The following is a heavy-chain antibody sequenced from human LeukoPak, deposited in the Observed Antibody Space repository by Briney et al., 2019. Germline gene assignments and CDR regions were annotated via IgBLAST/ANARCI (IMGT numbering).Heavy chain of an antibody. J-gene: IGHJ6*03. CDR3: ASYGGIAVAGTGSRRPRPGYYYMDV. Sequence: ASVKVSCKAPGYTFTSYDINWVRQATGQGLEWMGWVNPNSGNTGYAQKFQGRVTMTRNTSISTAYMELSSLRSEDTAVYYCASYGGIAVAGTGSRRPRPGYYYMDVWGKGTTVTVSS. CDR1: GYTFTSYD. D-gene: IGHD6-19*01. CDR2: VNPNSGNT. V-gene: IGHV1-8*01.